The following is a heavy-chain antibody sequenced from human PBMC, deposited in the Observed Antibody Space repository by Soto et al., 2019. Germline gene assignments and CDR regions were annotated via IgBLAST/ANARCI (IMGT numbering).Heavy chain of an antibody. CDR2: IYHSVST. D-gene: IGHD4-17*01. CDR1: CGSIISGGYS. CDR3: ARGSVTTVTTFDY. V-gene: IGHV4-30-2*01. J-gene: IGHJ4*02. Sequence: PSETLSLTRAVSCGSIISGGYSWSWIRHPPGKGLDWIVYIYHSVSTYYNPSLEGRVTISVDRSKNQFSLKLSSVTAADTAVYYCARGSVTTVTTFDYWGQGTLVTVSS.